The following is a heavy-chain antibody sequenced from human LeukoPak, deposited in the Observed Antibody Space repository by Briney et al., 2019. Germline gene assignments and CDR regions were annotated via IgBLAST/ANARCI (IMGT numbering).Heavy chain of an antibody. D-gene: IGHD3-3*01. Sequence: GGSLRLSCAASGFTFSSYSMNWVRQAPGKGLEWVSSITSSSSYIYYADSVKGRFTISRDNAKNSLYLQMNSLRAEDTAVYYCARVTGYDFWSGYYYYYYYYMDVWGKGTTVTVSS. J-gene: IGHJ6*03. CDR1: GFTFSSYS. CDR3: ARVTGYDFWSGYYYYYYYYMDV. V-gene: IGHV3-21*01. CDR2: ITSSSSYI.